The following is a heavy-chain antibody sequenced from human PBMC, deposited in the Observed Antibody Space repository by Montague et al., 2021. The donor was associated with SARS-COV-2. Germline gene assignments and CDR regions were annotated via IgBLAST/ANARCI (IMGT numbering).Heavy chain of an antibody. CDR2: ISASGTDI. J-gene: IGHJ6*02. CDR3: ARDIHTSSREGVDV. Sequence: SLRLSCAASGFTFTDYFMFWSRQAPGKGLEWISYISASGTDIYYADSMKGRFTISRDNAKNSLYLQMNSLRAEDTAVYYCARDIHTSSREGVDVWGQGTTVTVSS. V-gene: IGHV3-11*01. D-gene: IGHD6-13*01. CDR1: GFTFTDYF.